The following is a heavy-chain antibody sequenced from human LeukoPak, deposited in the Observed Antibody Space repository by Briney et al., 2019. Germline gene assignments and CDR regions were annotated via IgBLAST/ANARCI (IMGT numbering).Heavy chain of an antibody. CDR3: VLRGAVAAADF. J-gene: IGHJ4*02. Sequence: GGSLRLSCAASGSTFSSYEMNWVRQAPGKGLEWVSYISSSGSPIYYADSVEGRFTISRDNAKNSLYLQMNSLRAEDTAVYYCVLRGAVAAADFWGQGTLVTVSS. D-gene: IGHD6-19*01. CDR2: ISSSGSPI. V-gene: IGHV3-48*03. CDR1: GSTFSSYE.